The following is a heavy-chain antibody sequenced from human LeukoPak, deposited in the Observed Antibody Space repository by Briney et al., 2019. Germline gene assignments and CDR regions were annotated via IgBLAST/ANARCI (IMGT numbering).Heavy chain of an antibody. Sequence: SETLSLTRTVSGGSFSYYWSWIRQPAGTGLEWIGRIYMRGNTNFNPSLKSRVTMPADPSKNQFSLKLSSVTAADTAVYYCARDLSSNWYSDYFDYWGQGTLVTVSS. D-gene: IGHD6-13*01. V-gene: IGHV4-4*07. CDR2: IYMRGNT. CDR1: GGSFSYY. J-gene: IGHJ4*02. CDR3: ARDLSSNWYSDYFDY.